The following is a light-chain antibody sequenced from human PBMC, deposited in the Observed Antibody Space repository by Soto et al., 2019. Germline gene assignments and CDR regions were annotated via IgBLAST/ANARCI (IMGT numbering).Light chain of an antibody. CDR3: QQYEALPHS. J-gene: IGKJ2*03. CDR1: QSVLYSSNNKNY. CDR2: WAS. Sequence: DIVRTRSPVTPALAPLKRTPTNCMSIQSVLYSSNNKNYLAWYQQKPGQPPNLLITWASTRESGVPDRFSGSGSGTDFTLTICCLQPEDVAVYYCQQYEALPHSF. V-gene: IGKV4-1*01.